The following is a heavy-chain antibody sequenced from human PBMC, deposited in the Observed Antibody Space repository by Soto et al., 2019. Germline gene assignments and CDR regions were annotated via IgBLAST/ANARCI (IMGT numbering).Heavy chain of an antibody. Sequence: GGSLKLSCAAPWFPFLRCAMGWGLQASGKGLEWVSDIIDSGGSTYYADSVKGRFTISRDNSKSTLYLQMNSLRAEDTALYYCAKGRSYYYYYGVDVWGKGTTVTVSS. CDR2: IIDSGGST. CDR1: WFPFLRCA. V-gene: IGHV3-23*01. CDR3: AKGRSYYYYYGVDV. J-gene: IGHJ6*04.